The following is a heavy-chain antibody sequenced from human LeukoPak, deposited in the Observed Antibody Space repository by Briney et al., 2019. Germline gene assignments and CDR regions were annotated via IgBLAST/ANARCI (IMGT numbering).Heavy chain of an antibody. CDR3: APHRDGSYPFDY. CDR2: ISSGSGTI. CDR1: GFTFSDYY. V-gene: IGHV3-11*04. J-gene: IGHJ4*02. Sequence: GGSLRLSCAASGFTFSDYYMSWVRQAPGKGLEWVSYISSGSGTIYYADSVKGRFTISRDNAKNSLYLQLNSLRDEDTAVYYCAPHRDGSYPFDYWGQGTLVTVSS. D-gene: IGHD1-26*01.